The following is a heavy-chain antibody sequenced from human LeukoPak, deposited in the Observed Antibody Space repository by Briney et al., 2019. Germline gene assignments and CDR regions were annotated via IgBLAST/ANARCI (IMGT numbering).Heavy chain of an antibody. CDR3: ARVNDYVWGGNWFDP. CDR2: IYYSGST. V-gene: IGHV4-59*01. J-gene: IGHJ5*02. CDR1: GGSISSYY. D-gene: IGHD3-16*01. Sequence: SETLSPTCTVSGGSISSYYRSWIRQPPGKGLEWIGYIYYSGSTNYNPSLKSRVTISVDTSKNQFSLKLSSVTAADTAVYYCARVNDYVWGGNWFDPWGQGTLVTVSS.